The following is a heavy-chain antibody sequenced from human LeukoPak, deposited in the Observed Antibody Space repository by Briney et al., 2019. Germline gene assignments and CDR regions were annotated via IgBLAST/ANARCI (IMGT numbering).Heavy chain of an antibody. D-gene: IGHD4-17*01. J-gene: IGHJ4*02. V-gene: IGHV4-30-2*01. CDR1: GGSISSGGYS. CDR3: ARVPGIYDYGDYV. CDR2: IYHSGST. Sequence: PSQTLSLTYAVSGGSISSGGYSWSWIRQPPGKGLEWIGYIYHSGSTYYNPSLKSRVTISVDRSKNQFSLKLSSVTAADTAVYYCARVPGIYDYGDYVWGQGTLVTVSS.